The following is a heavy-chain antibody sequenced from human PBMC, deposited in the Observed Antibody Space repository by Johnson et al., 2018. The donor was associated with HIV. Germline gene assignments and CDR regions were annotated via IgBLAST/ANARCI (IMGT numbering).Heavy chain of an antibody. J-gene: IGHJ3*02. D-gene: IGHD2-21*01. CDR3: ARGGGDCGGDCFLGAFDI. V-gene: IGHV3-48*04. CDR1: GFTFDDYG. Sequence: VQLVESGGGVVRPGGSLRLSCAASGFTFDDYGMSWVRQAPGKGLEWVSYISSSGKSTNYADSVKGRFTISRDNAKNSLSLQMNSLRAEDTALYYCARGGGDCGGDCFLGAFDIWGQGTMVTVSS. CDR2: ISSSGKST.